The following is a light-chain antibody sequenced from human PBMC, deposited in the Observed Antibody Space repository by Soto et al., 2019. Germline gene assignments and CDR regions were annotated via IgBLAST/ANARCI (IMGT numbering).Light chain of an antibody. CDR1: QSIRSN. Sequence: EFVLTQSPGTLSLSPGERATLSCRASQSIRSNYLAWYQQKPGQAPRLLIYGASRRATGIPARFSGSGSGTEFTLSISSLQSEDFAVYYCQQYHNWVTFGGGTKVDVK. CDR2: GAS. J-gene: IGKJ4*01. CDR3: QQYHNWVT. V-gene: IGKV3D-15*01.